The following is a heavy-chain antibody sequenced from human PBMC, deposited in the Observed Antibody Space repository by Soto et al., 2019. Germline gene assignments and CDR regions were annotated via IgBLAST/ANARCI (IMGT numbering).Heavy chain of an antibody. D-gene: IGHD3-10*01. CDR1: GFSLSTSGVG. CDR2: IYWDDDK. J-gene: IGHJ5*02. V-gene: IGHV2-5*02. CDR3: AHRRPWSSNWNSGWFDP. Sequence: QITLKESGPTRVKPTQTLALTCTFSGFSLSTSGVGGGWISQSPGKTLEWLAVIYWDDDKRYSPSLRSRLTISKDTSKNQVVLLMTNMDPVDTGTYYCAHRRPWSSNWNSGWFDPWGQGTLVTVSS.